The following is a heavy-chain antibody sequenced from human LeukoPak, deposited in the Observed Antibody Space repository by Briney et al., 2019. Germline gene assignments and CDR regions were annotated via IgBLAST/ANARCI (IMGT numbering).Heavy chain of an antibody. CDR2: TYYRSKWYN. CDR1: GDSVSSNSAA. V-gene: IGHV6-1*01. CDR3: ARELLWFGELLGVWFDP. Sequence: SQTLSLTCAISGDSVSSNSAAWNWIRQSPSRSLEWLGRTYYRSKWYNDYAVSVKSRITINPDTSKNQFSLQLNSVTPEDTAVYYCARELLWFGELLGVWFDPWGQGTLVTVSS. J-gene: IGHJ5*02. D-gene: IGHD3-10*01.